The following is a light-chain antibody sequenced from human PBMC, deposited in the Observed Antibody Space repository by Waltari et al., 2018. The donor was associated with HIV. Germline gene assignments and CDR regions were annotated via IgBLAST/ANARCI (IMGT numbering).Light chain of an antibody. J-gene: IGLJ2*01. CDR2: DGA. Sequence: SYVLTQPPSVSVAPGQTAGITWWGDNIGSTSVHWYQQKPGQAPVLLIYDGADRPSGIPERFSGSNSENTATLTIGRVEAGDEADYYCQVWDSGSAHVVFGGGTNLAVL. CDR1: NIGSTS. CDR3: QVWDSGSAHVV. V-gene: IGLV3-21*02.